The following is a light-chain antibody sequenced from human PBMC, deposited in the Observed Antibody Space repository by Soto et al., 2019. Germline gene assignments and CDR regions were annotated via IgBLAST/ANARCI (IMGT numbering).Light chain of an antibody. V-gene: IGKV2-28*01. J-gene: IGKJ1*01. CDR1: QSLLHSNGYNY. CDR3: MQPLQSWT. CDR2: LGS. Sequence: DIVMTQGPLSLPVTPGEPASISCRSSQSLLHSNGYNYLDWYLQKPGQSPQPLIYLGSNRASGVPDRFSGSGSGTDFTLKISRVEAEDVGVYYCMQPLQSWTFGQGTKVDIK.